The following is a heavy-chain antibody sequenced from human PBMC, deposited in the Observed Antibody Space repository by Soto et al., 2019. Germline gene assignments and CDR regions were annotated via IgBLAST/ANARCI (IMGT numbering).Heavy chain of an antibody. V-gene: IGHV1-3*01. CDR1: GYTFTSYA. Sequence: QVQLVQSGAEVKKPGASVKVSCKASGYTFTSYAMHWVRQAPGQRLEWMGWINAGNGNTKYSQKFQGRVTISRDTSTSTGYMELSSLRSEDTAVYYCARPYYYDPPLQHWGQGTLVTVSS. D-gene: IGHD3-22*01. J-gene: IGHJ1*01. CDR3: ARPYYYDPPLQH. CDR2: INAGNGNT.